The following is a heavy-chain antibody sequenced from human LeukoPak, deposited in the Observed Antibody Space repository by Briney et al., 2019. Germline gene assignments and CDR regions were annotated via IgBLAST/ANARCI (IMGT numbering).Heavy chain of an antibody. Sequence: GGSLRLSCAASGFTVSSNYMSWVRQAPGKGLEWVSVIYSGGSTYYADSVKGRFTISRDNSKNTLYLQMNSLRAEDTAVYYCAKDPTTVTTSFAFDIWGQGTLVTVSS. V-gene: IGHV3-66*01. CDR1: GFTVSSNY. CDR2: IYSGGST. D-gene: IGHD4-17*01. J-gene: IGHJ4*02. CDR3: AKDPTTVTTSFAFDI.